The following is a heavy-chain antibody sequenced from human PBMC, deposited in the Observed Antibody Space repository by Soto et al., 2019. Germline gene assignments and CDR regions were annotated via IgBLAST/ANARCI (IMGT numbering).Heavy chain of an antibody. CDR2: IYYSGST. V-gene: IGHV4-39*07. J-gene: IGHJ4*02. CDR1: GGSISSSSYY. D-gene: IGHD6-19*01. CDR3: ARLGYSSGWYQRAYFDY. Sequence: SETLSLACTVSGGSISSSSYYWGWIRQPPGKGLEWIGSIYYSGSTNYNPSLKSRVTISVDTSKNQFSLKLSSVTAADTAVYYCARLGYSSGWYQRAYFDYWGQGTLVTVSS.